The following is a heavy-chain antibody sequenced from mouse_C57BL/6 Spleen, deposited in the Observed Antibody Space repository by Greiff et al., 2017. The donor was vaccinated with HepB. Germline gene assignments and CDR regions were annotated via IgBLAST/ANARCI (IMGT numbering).Heavy chain of an antibody. CDR1: GFNIKDDY. CDR2: IDPENGDT. CDR3: TPAPRYFDV. J-gene: IGHJ1*03. Sequence: EVQLQESGAELVRPGASVKLSCTASGFNIKDDYMHWVKQRPEQGLEWIGWIDPENGDTEYASKFRGKATITADTSSNTAYLQLSSLTSEDTAVYYCTPAPRYFDVWGTGTTVTVSS. V-gene: IGHV14-4*01. D-gene: IGHD3-1*01.